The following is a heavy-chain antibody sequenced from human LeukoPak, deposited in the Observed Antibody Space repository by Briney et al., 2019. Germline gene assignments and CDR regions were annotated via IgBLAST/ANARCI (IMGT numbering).Heavy chain of an antibody. CDR3: AKRALLGFGELHYFDY. CDR2: ISASGTTI. J-gene: IGHJ4*02. D-gene: IGHD3-10*01. V-gene: IGHV3-23*01. CDR1: GFSFSSYE. Sequence: PGGSLTLSCAASGFSFSSYEMNWVRQAPGKGLEWVSYISASGTTIYYADSVKGRFTISRDNSKNTLYLQMNSPRAEDTAVYYCAKRALLGFGELHYFDYWGQATLVGVSS.